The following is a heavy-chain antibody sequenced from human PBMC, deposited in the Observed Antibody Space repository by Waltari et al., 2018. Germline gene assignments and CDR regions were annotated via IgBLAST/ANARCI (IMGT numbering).Heavy chain of an antibody. D-gene: IGHD1-26*01. CDR2: IYHRGST. V-gene: IGHV4-38-2*01. Sequence: QVQLQESGPGLVKPSETLSLTCAVSGYSISSGYYWGWIRQPPGKGLEWIGSIYHRGSTYYNPSLKSRVTISVDTSKNQFSLKLSSVTAADTAVYYCARPRIVGATFAFDIWGQGTMVTVSS. J-gene: IGHJ3*02. CDR3: ARPRIVGATFAFDI. CDR1: GYSISSGYY.